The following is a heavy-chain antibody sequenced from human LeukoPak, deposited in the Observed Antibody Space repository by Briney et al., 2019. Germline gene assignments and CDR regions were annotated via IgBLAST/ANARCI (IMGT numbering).Heavy chain of an antibody. V-gene: IGHV3-7*01. CDR3: ARDQGYSSFDY. CDR2: IKEDGSEI. Sequence: GGSLRLSCAASAFTSSTYWMSWVRQAPGKGLEWVANIKEDGSEINYVDSVKGRFTISRDNAQNSLYLQMNSLRVEDTAVYYCARDQGYSSFDYWGQGTLVTVSS. CDR1: AFTSSTYW. D-gene: IGHD4-23*01. J-gene: IGHJ4*02.